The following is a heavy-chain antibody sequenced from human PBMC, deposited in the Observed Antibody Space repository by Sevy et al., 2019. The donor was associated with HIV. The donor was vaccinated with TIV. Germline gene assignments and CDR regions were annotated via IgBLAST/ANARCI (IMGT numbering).Heavy chain of an antibody. D-gene: IGHD4-17*01. CDR2: VSYDGTKK. Sequence: GGSLRLSCAASGFAFSNFAMHWVRQAPGKGLKSVAAVSYDGTKKYYSDSVEGRFTISRDNSKNTLFLQMNSLRPEDTAVYYCARQNGDYEFAFDYWGQGTLVTVSS. CDR1: GFAFSNFA. V-gene: IGHV3-30*04. CDR3: ARQNGDYEFAFDY. J-gene: IGHJ4*02.